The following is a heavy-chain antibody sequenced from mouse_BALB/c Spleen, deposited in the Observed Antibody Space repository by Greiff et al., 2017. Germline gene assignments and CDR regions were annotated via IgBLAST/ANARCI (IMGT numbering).Heavy chain of an antibody. J-gene: IGHJ2*01. Sequence: VQLQQSGTVLARPGASVKMSCKASGYTFTSYWMHWVKQRPGQGLEWIGAIYPGNSDTSYNQKFKGKAKLTAVTSTSTAYMELSSLTNEDSAVYYCTRSLTGMYYFDYWGQGTTLTVSS. CDR1: GYTFTSYW. CDR2: IYPGNSDT. V-gene: IGHV1-5*01. CDR3: TRSLTGMYYFDY. D-gene: IGHD4-1*01.